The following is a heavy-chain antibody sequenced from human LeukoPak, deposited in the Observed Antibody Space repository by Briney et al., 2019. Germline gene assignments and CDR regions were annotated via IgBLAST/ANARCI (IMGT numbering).Heavy chain of an antibody. V-gene: IGHV1-69*13. J-gene: IGHJ3*02. CDR2: IIPIFGTA. CDR3: ARTTGRIQLWLLSRADDAFDI. Sequence: SVKVSCKASGGTFSSYAVSWVRQAPGQGLEWMGGIIPIFGTANYAQKFQGRVTITADESTSTAYMELSSLRSEDTAVYYCARTTGRIQLWLLSRADDAFDIWGQGTMVTVSS. D-gene: IGHD5-18*01. CDR1: GGTFSSYA.